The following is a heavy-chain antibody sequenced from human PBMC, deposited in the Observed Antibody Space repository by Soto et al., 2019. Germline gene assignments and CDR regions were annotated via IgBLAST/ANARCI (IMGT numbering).Heavy chain of an antibody. V-gene: IGHV3-30*04. CDR2: ISRDGTNK. Sequence: QVQVVESGGGVVQPGRSLRLSCAASGFTFSRYAIHWVRQAPGNGLEWVAVISRDGTNKYYVDSVKGRFTISRDNSRNTLYLQMNSLRHDDAAVYYCARSRSGAVSDSFDFWGQGTLVTVSS. J-gene: IGHJ4*02. CDR1: GFTFSRYA. D-gene: IGHD3-10*01. CDR3: ARSRSGAVSDSFDF.